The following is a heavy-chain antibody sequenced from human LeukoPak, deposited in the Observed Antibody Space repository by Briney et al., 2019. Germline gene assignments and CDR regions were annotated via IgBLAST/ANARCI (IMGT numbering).Heavy chain of an antibody. J-gene: IGHJ4*02. CDR2: ITSDGSST. Sequence: GGSLRLSCAASGFTFSSYWMHWVRQAPRKGLVWVSRITSDGSSTNYADSVKGRFTISRDNAKNTLYLQMNSLRAEDTAVYYCARTYYYGTSGYNYPFDYWGPRTLVTVSS. CDR1: GFTFSSYW. V-gene: IGHV3-74*01. D-gene: IGHD3-22*01. CDR3: ARTYYYGTSGYNYPFDY.